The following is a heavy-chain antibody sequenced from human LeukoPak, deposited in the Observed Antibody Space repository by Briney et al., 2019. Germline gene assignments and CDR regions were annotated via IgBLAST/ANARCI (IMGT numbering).Heavy chain of an antibody. J-gene: IGHJ6*03. CDR1: GFTFSSYA. Sequence: GGSLRLSCAASGFTFSSYAMSWVRQAPGRGLEWVSSISGNGATTYYADSVKGRFTISRDNSKKTAFLQMNSLRAEDTAIYYAVANMYNYMDVWGKGTTVTVSS. D-gene: IGHD2-2*01. CDR3: VANMYNYMDV. CDR2: ISGNGATT. V-gene: IGHV3-23*01.